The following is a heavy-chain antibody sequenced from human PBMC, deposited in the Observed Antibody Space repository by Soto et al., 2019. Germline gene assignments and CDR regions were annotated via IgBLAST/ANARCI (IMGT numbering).Heavy chain of an antibody. D-gene: IGHD2-15*01. J-gene: IGHJ6*03. V-gene: IGHV3-23*01. CDR2: ISGSGGST. CDR1: GFTFSSYA. Sequence: EVQLLESGGGLVQPGGSLRLSCAASGFTFSSYAMSWVRQAPGKGLEWVSAISGSGGSTYYADSVKGRFTISRDNSKNTQYLQMNSLRAEDTAVYYCALREMGCSGGSCYSLHYYYYYMDVWGKGTTVTVCS. CDR3: ALREMGCSGGSCYSLHYYYYYMDV.